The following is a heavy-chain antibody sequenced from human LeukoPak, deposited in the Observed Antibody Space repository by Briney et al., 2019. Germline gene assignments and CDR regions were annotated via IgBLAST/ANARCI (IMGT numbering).Heavy chain of an antibody. Sequence: PGGSLRLSCVASGFTFSSYWMAWVRQAPGKGLEWVANTNQDGSEKNYVDSVKGRLTISRDNAKNSLCLQMNSLRAEDTAVYYCARYNSGWNDYWGQGTLVTVSS. D-gene: IGHD6-19*01. V-gene: IGHV3-7*02. CDR3: ARYNSGWNDY. CDR2: TNQDGSEK. J-gene: IGHJ4*02. CDR1: GFTFSSYW.